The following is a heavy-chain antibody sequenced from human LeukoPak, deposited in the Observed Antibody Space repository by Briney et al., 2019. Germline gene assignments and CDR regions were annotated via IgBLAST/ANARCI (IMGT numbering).Heavy chain of an antibody. CDR2: IYYSGST. J-gene: IGHJ5*02. CDR3: ARYGDYAPRGFDP. CDR1: GGSISSYY. D-gene: IGHD4-17*01. V-gene: IGHV4-59*08. Sequence: SETLSLTCTVSGGSISSYYWSWIRKPPGKGLEWIGYIYYSGSTNYNPSLKSRVTISVDTSKNQFSLKLSSVTAADTAVYYCARYGDYAPRGFDPWGQGTLVTVSS.